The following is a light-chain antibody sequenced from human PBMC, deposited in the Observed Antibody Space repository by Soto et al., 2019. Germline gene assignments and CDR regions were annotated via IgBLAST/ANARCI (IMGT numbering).Light chain of an antibody. V-gene: IGKV1-39*01. J-gene: IGKJ1*01. CDR3: QQSFLARS. CDR2: AAS. Sequence: DIQMTQSPASLSASVGDRVTITCRASQSISGYLNWYQQRPGKAPELLIYAASTLQTGVPSRFSGSGSGTEFTLTISSLQPEYFATYYGQQSFLARSVGQGTRVQLK. CDR1: QSISGY.